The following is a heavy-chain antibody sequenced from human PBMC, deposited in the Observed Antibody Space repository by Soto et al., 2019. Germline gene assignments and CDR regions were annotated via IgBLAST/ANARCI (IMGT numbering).Heavy chain of an antibody. J-gene: IGHJ4*02. CDR2: ITPMFGTP. V-gene: IGHV1-69*01. Sequence: QVQLVQSGAEVKKPGSSVKVSCKASGGTFSSYTITWVRQAPGQGLEWMGGITPMFGTPNYAQKFRGRVTITADESTSTAYMEPSSLRSEDTAMYFCARDGTLYDSRAYYYLYWGQGTLVTVSS. CDR1: GGTFSSYT. CDR3: ARDGTLYDSRAYYYLY. D-gene: IGHD3-22*01.